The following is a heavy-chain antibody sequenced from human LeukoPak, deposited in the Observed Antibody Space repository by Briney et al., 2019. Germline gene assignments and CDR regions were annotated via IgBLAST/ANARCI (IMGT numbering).Heavy chain of an antibody. D-gene: IGHD2-21*02. CDR2: INHSGST. Sequence: SETLSLTCAVYGGSFSGYYWSWIRQPPGKGLEWIGEINHSGSTNYNPSLKSRVTISVDTSKNQFSLKLSSVTAADTAVYYCARRVTRYYYYMDVWGQGTMVTVSS. V-gene: IGHV4-34*01. J-gene: IGHJ6*03. CDR1: GGSFSGYY. CDR3: ARRVTRYYYYMDV.